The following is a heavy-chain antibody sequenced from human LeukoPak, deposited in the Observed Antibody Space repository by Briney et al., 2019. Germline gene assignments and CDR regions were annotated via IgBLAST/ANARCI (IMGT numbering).Heavy chain of an antibody. D-gene: IGHD3-10*01. V-gene: IGHV3-7*03. CDR1: GFTFSSYW. J-gene: IGHJ4*02. CDR3: ARSIMGGGAFDY. Sequence: PGGSLRVSCAASGFTFSSYWWNWVRQTPGKGLEGVANIKEDGSEKYHVDSVKGRFTISRDNAKSSLYLQMNSLRAEDTALYYCARSIMGGGAFDYWGQGTQVTVSS. CDR2: IKEDGSEK.